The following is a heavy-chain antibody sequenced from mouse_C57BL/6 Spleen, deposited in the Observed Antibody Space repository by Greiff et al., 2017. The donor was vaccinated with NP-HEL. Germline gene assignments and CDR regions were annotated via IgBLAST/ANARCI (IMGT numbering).Heavy chain of an antibody. CDR1: GYTFTDYY. V-gene: IGHV1-26*01. CDR3: ARKGSTDWYFDV. D-gene: IGHD1-1*01. Sequence: EVQLQQSGPELVKPGASVKISCKASGYTFTDYYMNWVKQSHGKSLEWIGDINPNNGGTSYKQKFKGKATLTVDKSSSTAYMELRSLTSEDSAVYYWARKGSTDWYFDVWGTGTTVTVSS. CDR2: INPNNGGT. J-gene: IGHJ1*03.